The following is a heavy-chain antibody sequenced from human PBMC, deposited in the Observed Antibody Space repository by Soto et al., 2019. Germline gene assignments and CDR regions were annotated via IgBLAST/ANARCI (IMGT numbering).Heavy chain of an antibody. Sequence: GGSLRLSCAASGFTFSSYAMSWVRQAPGKGLEWVSAISGSGGSTYYADSVKGRFTISRDNSKNTLYLQMNSLRAEDTAVYYCAKDRFLEWSPPGFDYWGQGTLVTVSS. J-gene: IGHJ4*02. CDR2: ISGSGGST. CDR3: AKDRFLEWSPPGFDY. V-gene: IGHV3-23*01. CDR1: GFTFSSYA. D-gene: IGHD3-3*01.